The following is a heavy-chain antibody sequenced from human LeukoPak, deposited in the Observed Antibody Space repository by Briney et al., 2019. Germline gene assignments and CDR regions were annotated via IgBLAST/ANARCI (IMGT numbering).Heavy chain of an antibody. J-gene: IGHJ4*02. CDR2: IYYSGGT. CDR1: GGSISSYY. CDR3: ERAPQYSSSWYPGYFDC. Sequence: SETLSLTCTVSGGSISSYYWSWIRQPPGKGLEWIGYIYYSGGTNYNPSLKSRVTISVDTSKSQFSLKVSSVTAADTAVYYCERAPQYSSSWYPGYFDCWGQGTLVTVSS. D-gene: IGHD6-13*01. V-gene: IGHV4-59*01.